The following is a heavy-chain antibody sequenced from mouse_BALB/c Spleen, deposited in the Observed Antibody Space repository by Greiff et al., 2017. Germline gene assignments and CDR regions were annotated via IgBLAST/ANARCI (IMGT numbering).Heavy chain of an antibody. J-gene: IGHJ4*01. CDR3: ARVPTVPFYYAMDY. CDR2: ISYSGST. V-gene: IGHV3-2*02. D-gene: IGHD1-1*01. Sequence: EVKLVESGPGLVKPSQSLSLTCTVTGYSITSDYAWNWIRQFPGNKLEWMGYISYSGSTSYNPSLKSRISITRDTSKNQFFLQLNSVTTEDTATYYCARVPTVPFYYAMDYWGQGTSVTVSS. CDR1: GYSITSDYA.